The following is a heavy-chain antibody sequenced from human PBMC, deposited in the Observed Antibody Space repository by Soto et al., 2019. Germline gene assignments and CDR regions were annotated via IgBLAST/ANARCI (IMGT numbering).Heavy chain of an antibody. J-gene: IGHJ6*02. D-gene: IGHD2-2*01. CDR1: GYSLTSYW. CDR2: IDPSDSYT. V-gene: IGHV5-10-1*01. Sequence: GESLKISCKGSGYSLTSYWISWVRQMPGKGLEWMGRIDPSDSYTNYSPSFQGHVTISADKSISTAYLQWSSLKASDTAMYYCAFGTNCGSTSCRYYGMDVWGQGTTVTVSS. CDR3: AFGTNCGSTSCRYYGMDV.